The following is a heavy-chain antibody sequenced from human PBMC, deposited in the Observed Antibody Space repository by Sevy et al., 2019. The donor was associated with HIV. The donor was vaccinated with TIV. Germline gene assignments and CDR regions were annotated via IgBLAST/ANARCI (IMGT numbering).Heavy chain of an antibody. J-gene: IGHJ6*03. CDR3: ARGSRIVRLGELSSYYYYYYMDV. CDR2: IYYSGST. CDR1: GGSISSYY. V-gene: IGHV4-59*01. D-gene: IGHD3-16*02. Sequence: SETLSLTCTVSGGSISSYYWSWIRQPPGKGLEWIGYIYYSGSTNYNPSLKSRVTISVDTSKNQFSLKLSSVTAADTAVYYCARGSRIVRLGELSSYYYYYYMDVWGKGTTVTVSS.